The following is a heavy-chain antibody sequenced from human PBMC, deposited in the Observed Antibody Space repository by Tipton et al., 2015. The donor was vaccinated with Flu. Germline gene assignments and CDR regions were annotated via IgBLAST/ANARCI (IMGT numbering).Heavy chain of an antibody. D-gene: IGHD6-19*01. CDR3: ARGYSSGHHDY. CDR2: IYTSGST. V-gene: IGHV4-61*02. J-gene: IGHJ4*02. CDR1: GGSINSGSYY. Sequence: TLSLTCTVSGGSINSGSYYWSWIRQPAGQGLQWIGRIYTSGSTNYNPSLKSRVTMSVDTSKNQFSLKLSSVTAADTAVYYCARGYSSGHHDYWGQGTLVTVSS.